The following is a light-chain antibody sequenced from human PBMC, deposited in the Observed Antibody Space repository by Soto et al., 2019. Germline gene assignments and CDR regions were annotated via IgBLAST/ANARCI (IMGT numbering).Light chain of an antibody. CDR1: SSDVGGYNY. CDR3: SSYTSSSTL. CDR2: EVS. Sequence: QSALTQPASVSGSPGQSITISCTGTSSDVGGYNYVSWYQQHPGKAAKLMIYEVSNRPSGVSNRFSGSKSGNTASLTISGLQAEDEADYYCSSYTSSSTLFGTGTKLTVL. V-gene: IGLV2-14*01. J-gene: IGLJ1*01.